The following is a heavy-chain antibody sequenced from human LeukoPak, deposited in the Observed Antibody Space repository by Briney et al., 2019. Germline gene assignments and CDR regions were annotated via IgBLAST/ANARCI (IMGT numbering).Heavy chain of an antibody. J-gene: IGHJ4*02. Sequence: SETLSLTCTVSGRSISSSSYYWGWIRQPPGKGLEWIGSIYYSGSTYYNPSLKSRVTISVDTSKNQFSLKLSSVTAADTAVYYCARGEDFVPLFDYWGQGTLVTVSS. CDR1: GRSISSSSYY. CDR3: ARGEDFVPLFDY. V-gene: IGHV4-39*07. CDR2: IYYSGST. D-gene: IGHD2-8*01.